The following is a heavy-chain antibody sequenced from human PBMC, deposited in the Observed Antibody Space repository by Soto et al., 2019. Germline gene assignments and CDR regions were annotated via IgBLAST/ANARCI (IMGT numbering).Heavy chain of an antibody. CDR3: ARLGHDYSNSGMDV. D-gene: IGHD4-4*01. Sequence: GESLKISCKASGYSFTTYLITWVRQMPGKGLEWVGKIDPSDSDTNNSPSSQGHVIITADKSSSTVFLQWSSLKASDTAMYYCARLGHDYSNSGMDVWGQGITVTVSS. CDR1: GYSFTTYL. CDR2: IDPSDSDT. J-gene: IGHJ6*02. V-gene: IGHV5-10-1*01.